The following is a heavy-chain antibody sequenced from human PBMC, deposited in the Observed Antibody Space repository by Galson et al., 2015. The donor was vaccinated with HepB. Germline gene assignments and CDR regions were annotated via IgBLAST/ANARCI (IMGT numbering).Heavy chain of an antibody. D-gene: IGHD6-6*01. CDR1: GGTFSTYA. CDR2: ISAYNGDT. Sequence: SVKVSCKASGGTFSTYAISWVRQAPGQGLEWMGWISAYNGDTNYAQKFQGRVTLTTATSTSTAYMELRSLRSDDTAVYYCARGSSTADYWGQGTLVTVSS. J-gene: IGHJ4*02. CDR3: ARGSSTADY. V-gene: IGHV1-18*01.